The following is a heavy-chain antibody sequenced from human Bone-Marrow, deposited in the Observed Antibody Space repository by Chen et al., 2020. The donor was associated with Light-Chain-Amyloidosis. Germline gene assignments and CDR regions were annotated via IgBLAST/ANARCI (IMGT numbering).Heavy chain of an antibody. J-gene: IGHJ5*02. D-gene: IGHD3-16*01. Sequence: QLQLQESGPELAKPSETLSLTCKVSGGSVSSRGFYWGWIRQSPGKGLEWIASISFSGNTYYNPSLKSRVTISIDTSKNQFSMKVTSVTAADTALYYCTELLYNSYASTWGQGTLVTVSS. CDR2: ISFSGNT. CDR3: TELLYNSYAST. CDR1: GGSVSSRGFY. V-gene: IGHV4-39*01.